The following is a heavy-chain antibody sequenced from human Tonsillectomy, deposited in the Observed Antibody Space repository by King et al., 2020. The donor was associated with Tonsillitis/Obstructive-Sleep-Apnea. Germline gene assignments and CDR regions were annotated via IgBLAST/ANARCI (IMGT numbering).Heavy chain of an antibody. V-gene: IGHV4-59*01. Sequence: QLQESGPGLVKPSETLSLTCTVSGGSISSYYWSWIRQPPGKGLDWIGYIYYSGSTNYNPSLKSRVTISVDTSKNQFSLKLSSVTAADTAVYYCARDIVLEAGGDAFDIWGQGTMVTVSS. CDR3: ARDIVLEAGGDAFDI. J-gene: IGHJ3*02. D-gene: IGHD5/OR15-5a*01. CDR2: IYYSGST. CDR1: GGSISSYY.